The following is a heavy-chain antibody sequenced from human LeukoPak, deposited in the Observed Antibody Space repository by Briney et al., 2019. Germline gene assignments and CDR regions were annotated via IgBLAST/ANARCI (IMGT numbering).Heavy chain of an antibody. J-gene: IGHJ5*02. Sequence: PGGSLRLSCAASGFTFSTYSMNWVRQAPGKGLEWVSYISSSSSTIYYADSVKGRFTISRDNSKNTLYLQMNSPRAEDTAVYYCAKDRDHPSYNWSDPWGQGTLVTVSS. V-gene: IGHV3-48*01. CDR1: GFTFSTYS. D-gene: IGHD1-14*01. CDR2: ISSSSSTI. CDR3: AKDRDHPSYNWSDP.